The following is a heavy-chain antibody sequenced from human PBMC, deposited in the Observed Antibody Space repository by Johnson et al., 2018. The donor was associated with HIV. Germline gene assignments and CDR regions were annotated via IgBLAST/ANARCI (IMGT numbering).Heavy chain of an antibody. V-gene: IGHV3-30*04. Sequence: VQLVESGGGVVQPGMSLRLSCAASGFTFSSYAMHWVRQAPGKGLEWVAVISYAGSEKYYVDSVKGRFTISRDNAKNSLYLQMNSLRAEDTAVYYCARSFGVTTPGAFDIWGQGTMVTVSS. CDR3: ARSFGVTTPGAFDI. CDR2: ISYAGSEK. J-gene: IGHJ3*02. CDR1: GFTFSSYA. D-gene: IGHD3-3*01.